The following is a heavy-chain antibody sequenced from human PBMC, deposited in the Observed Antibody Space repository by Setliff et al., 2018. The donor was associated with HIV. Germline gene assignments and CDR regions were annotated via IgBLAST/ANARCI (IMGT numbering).Heavy chain of an antibody. V-gene: IGHV4-4*08. D-gene: IGHD3-22*01. CDR3: ARVSQTYYYDSSGYSFDY. Sequence: KASETLSLTCTVSGGSISSYYWSWIRQPPGKGLEWIGYIYTSGSTNYNPSLKSRVTISVDTSENQFSLKLTSVTAADTAVYYCARVSQTYYYDSSGYSFDYWGQGTLVTVSS. J-gene: IGHJ4*02. CDR1: GGSISSYY. CDR2: IYTSGST.